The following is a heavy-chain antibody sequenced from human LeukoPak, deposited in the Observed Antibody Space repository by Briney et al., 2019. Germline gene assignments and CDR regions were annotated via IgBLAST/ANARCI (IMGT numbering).Heavy chain of an antibody. V-gene: IGHV3-30*02. J-gene: IGHJ4*02. CDR1: DFTFSDYG. D-gene: IGHD6-13*01. CDR2: IRFDGGNE. Sequence: GGSLRLSCAASDFTFSDYGMHWVRQAPGKGLEWVAFIRFDGGNEIYGDSVKGRFTISRDDPKDTLYLQMNSLSAEDTAVYFCAKAGYSTSWYYLDFWGQGTLVTVSS. CDR3: AKAGYSTSWYYLDF.